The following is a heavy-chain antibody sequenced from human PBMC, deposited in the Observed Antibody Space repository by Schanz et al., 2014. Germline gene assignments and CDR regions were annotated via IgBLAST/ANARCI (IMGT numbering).Heavy chain of an antibody. Sequence: ESGGGVVQPGRSLRLSCAASGFTFSSYVMHWVRQAPGKGLEWVAIISYDGSNKSYADSVKGRCTISRDNSKNTLSLQMKSLRADDAAVYYCSACIGGYGRCAFDIWGQGTMVTVSS. CDR3: SACIGGYGRCAFDI. V-gene: IGHV3-30*14. D-gene: IGHD6-19*01. J-gene: IGHJ3*02. CDR2: ISYDGSNK. CDR1: GFTFSSYV.